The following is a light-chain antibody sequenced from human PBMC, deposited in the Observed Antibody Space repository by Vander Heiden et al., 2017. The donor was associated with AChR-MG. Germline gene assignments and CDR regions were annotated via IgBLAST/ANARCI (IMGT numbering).Light chain of an antibody. Sequence: IVLTPAPGTPSLSPGERATLSCRASQSVSSSYLAWYQQKPGQAPRLLIYGASSRATGIPDRFSGSGSGTDFTLTISRLEPEDFAVYYCQQYGSSPPATFGQGTKVEIK. J-gene: IGKJ1*01. CDR2: GAS. CDR1: QSVSSSY. CDR3: QQYGSSPPAT. V-gene: IGKV3-20*01.